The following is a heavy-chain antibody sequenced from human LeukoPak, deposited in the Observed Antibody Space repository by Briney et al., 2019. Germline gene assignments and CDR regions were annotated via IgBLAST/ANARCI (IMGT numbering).Heavy chain of an antibody. J-gene: IGHJ1*01. D-gene: IGHD1-26*01. Sequence: GESLKISCKGFGYRFSNYWIAWVRQLPGKGLEWMGIIYPGDSDTRYSPSFQGQVTISADKSISTAYLQWSSLKASDTAMYYCARTPIVGAIVYFQHWGQGTLVTVSS. CDR3: ARTPIVGAIVYFQH. CDR2: IYPGDSDT. CDR1: GYRFSNYW. V-gene: IGHV5-51*01.